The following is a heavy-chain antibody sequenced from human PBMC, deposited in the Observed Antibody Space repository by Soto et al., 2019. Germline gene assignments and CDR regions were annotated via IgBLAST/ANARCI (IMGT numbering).Heavy chain of an antibody. V-gene: IGHV3-73*02. CDR1: GFTFSGSA. CDR2: IRSKANSYAT. J-gene: IGHJ4*02. CDR3: TMGLLWFGAY. D-gene: IGHD3-10*01. Sequence: EVQLVESGGGLVQPGGSLKLSCAASGFTFSGSAMHWVRQASGKGLEWVGRIRSKANSYATAYAASVKGGFTISRDDSKNTAYLQMNSLKTEDTAVYYCTMGLLWFGAYWGQGTLVTVSS.